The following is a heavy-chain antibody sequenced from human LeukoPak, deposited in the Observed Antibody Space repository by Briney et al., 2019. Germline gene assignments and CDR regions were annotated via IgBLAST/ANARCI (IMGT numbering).Heavy chain of an antibody. CDR3: ARGGTVTTRGAFDI. V-gene: IGHV3-30-3*01. CDR1: GFTFSSYA. CDR2: ISYDGSNK. D-gene: IGHD4-17*01. J-gene: IGHJ3*02. Sequence: PGGSLRLSCAASGFTFSSYAMHWVRQAPGKGLEWVAVISYDGSNKYYADSVKGRFTISRDNSKNTLYLQMNSLRAEDTAVYYCARGGTVTTRGAFDIWGQGTMVTVSS.